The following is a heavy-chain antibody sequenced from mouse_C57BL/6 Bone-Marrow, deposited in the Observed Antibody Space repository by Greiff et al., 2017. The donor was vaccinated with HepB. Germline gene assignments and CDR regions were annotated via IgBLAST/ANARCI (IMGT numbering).Heavy chain of an antibody. J-gene: IGHJ1*03. V-gene: IGHV1-82*01. D-gene: IGHD1-1*01. CDR1: GYAFSSSW. CDR2: IYPGDGDT. CDR3: ARSHYYGSSSYWYFDV. Sequence: VQLQQSGPELVKPGASVKISCKASGYAFSSSWMNWVKQRPGQGLEWIGRIYPGDGDTNYNGKFKGKATLTADKSSSTAYMQLSSLTSEDSAVYFCARSHYYGSSSYWYFDVWGTGTTVTVSA.